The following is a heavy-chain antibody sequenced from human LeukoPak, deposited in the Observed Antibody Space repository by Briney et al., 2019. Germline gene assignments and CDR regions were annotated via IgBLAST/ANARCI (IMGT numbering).Heavy chain of an antibody. J-gene: IGHJ4*02. V-gene: IGHV4-38-2*02. Sequence: PSETLSLTCTVSGYSISSGYYWGWIRQPPGKGLEWIGSIYHSGSTYYNPSLKSRVTISVDTSKNQFSLKLSSVTAADTAVYYCARQVPNIDYWGQGTLVTVSS. CDR1: GYSISSGYY. CDR3: ARQVPNIDY. CDR2: IYHSGST.